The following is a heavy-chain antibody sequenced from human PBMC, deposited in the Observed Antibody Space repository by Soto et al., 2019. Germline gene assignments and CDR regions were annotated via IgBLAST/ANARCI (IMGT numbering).Heavy chain of an antibody. CDR3: ARDPIPRGGGVFDY. CDR2: ISSSSSTI. Sequence: QPGGSLRLSCAASGFTFSSYSMNWVRQAPGKGLEWVSYISSSSSTIYYADSVKGRFTISRDNAKNSLYLQMNSLRDEDTAVYYCARDPIPRGGGVFDYWGQGTLVTVSS. D-gene: IGHD2-8*01. CDR1: GFTFSSYS. J-gene: IGHJ4*02. V-gene: IGHV3-48*02.